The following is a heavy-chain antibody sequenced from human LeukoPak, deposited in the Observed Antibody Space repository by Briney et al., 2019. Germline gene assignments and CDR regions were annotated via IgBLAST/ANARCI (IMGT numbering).Heavy chain of an antibody. J-gene: IGHJ3*02. V-gene: IGHV4-30-4*08. CDR2: IYYSGST. D-gene: IGHD2-15*01. CDR3: AREDCSGGSCYDDAFDI. Sequence: TLSLTCTVSGGSISSGDYYWSWIRQPPGKGLEWIGYIYYSGSTYYNPSLKSRVTISVDTSKNQFSLKLSSVTAADTAVYYCAREDCSGGSCYDDAFDIWGQGTMATVSS. CDR1: GGSISSGDYY.